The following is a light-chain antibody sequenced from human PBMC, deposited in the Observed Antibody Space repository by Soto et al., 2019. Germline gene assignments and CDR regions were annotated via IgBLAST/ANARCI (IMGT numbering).Light chain of an antibody. CDR1: SSNIGAGYD. CDR2: ANN. Sequence: QSVLTQPPSVPGAPGQRVTISCTGTSSNIGAGYDVHWYQQLPGTAPKLFMYANNNRPSWVPDRFSGSKSGTSASLAITGLQAEDEAYYYCQSYDSSLSGYVFGTGTKVTVL. CDR3: QSYDSSLSGYV. J-gene: IGLJ1*01. V-gene: IGLV1-40*01.